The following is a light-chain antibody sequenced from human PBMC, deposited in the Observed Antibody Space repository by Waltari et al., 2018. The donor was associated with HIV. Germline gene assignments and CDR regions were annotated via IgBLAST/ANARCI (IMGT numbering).Light chain of an antibody. Sequence: DIQMTQSPSSLSASVRDRVTITCRASQGIRNDLGWYQQKPGKAPKGLIHAASSLQGGGPTMFSGKGSGTEFTLTISRLQPEDLATYYCLQNNTYPRTFRQGIKVGIK. V-gene: IGKV1-17*01. CDR1: QGIRND. CDR3: LQNNTYPRT. CDR2: AAS. J-gene: IGKJ1*01.